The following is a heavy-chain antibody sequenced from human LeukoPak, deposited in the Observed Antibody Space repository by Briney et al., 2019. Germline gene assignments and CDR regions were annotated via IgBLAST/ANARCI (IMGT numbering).Heavy chain of an antibody. CDR3: ARDHGITIFGVVSMRFDP. V-gene: IGHV3-7*01. D-gene: IGHD3-3*01. CDR2: IKQDGSEK. Sequence: GGSLRLSCAASGFTFSSYWMSWVRQAPGKGLEWVANIKQDGSEKYYVDSVKGRFTISRDNAKNSLYLQMNSLRAEDTAVYYCARDHGITIFGVVSMRFDPWGQGTLVTVSS. J-gene: IGHJ5*02. CDR1: GFTFSSYW.